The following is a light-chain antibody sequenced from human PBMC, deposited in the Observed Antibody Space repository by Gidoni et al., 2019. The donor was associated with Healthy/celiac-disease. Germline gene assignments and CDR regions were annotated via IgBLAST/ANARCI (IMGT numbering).Light chain of an antibody. Sequence: EIVLTQSPATLSLSPGERATLSCRASQSVSSYLAWYQQKPGQAPRLLIYDASNRATGIPARFSGSGSGTDFTLTLSSLEPEDFAVYYCQQRSNWWTFGQGTQVEIK. CDR1: QSVSSY. CDR3: QQRSNWWT. J-gene: IGKJ1*01. V-gene: IGKV3-11*01. CDR2: DAS.